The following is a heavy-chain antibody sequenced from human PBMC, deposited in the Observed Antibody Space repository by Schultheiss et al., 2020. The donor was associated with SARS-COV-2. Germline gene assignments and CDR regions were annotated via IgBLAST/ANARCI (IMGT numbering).Heavy chain of an antibody. J-gene: IGHJ5*02. V-gene: IGHV4-38-2*01. D-gene: IGHD3-10*01. CDR3: ARVGYYYGSGSYYRGWFDP. Sequence: SETLSLTCAVSGYSISSGYYWGWIRQPPGKGLEWIGEINHSGSTNYNPSLKSRVTISVDTSKNQFSLKLSSVTAADTAVYYCARVGYYYGSGSYYRGWFDPWGQGTLVTVSS. CDR2: INHSGST. CDR1: GYSISSGYY.